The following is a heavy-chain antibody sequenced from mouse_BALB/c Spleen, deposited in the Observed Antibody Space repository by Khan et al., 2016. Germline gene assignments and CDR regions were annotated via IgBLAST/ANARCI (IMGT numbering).Heavy chain of an antibody. D-gene: IGHD2-14*01. Sequence: QVQLKESGPGLVAPSQSLSITCTVSGFSLTGYGVNWVRQPPGKGLEWLGMIWSDGSTDYNSALKSRLSISKDNSKSQVFLKMNSLQTDDTARYYCARGADYRYYFDYWGQGTTLTVSS. J-gene: IGHJ2*01. CDR2: IWSDGST. CDR3: ARGADYRYYFDY. CDR1: GFSLTGYG. V-gene: IGHV2-6-7*01.